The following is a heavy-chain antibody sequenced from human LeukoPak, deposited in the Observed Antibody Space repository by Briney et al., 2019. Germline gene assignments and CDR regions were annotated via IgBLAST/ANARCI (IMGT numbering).Heavy chain of an antibody. CDR1: GFTFRDYA. CDR2: IKSKVNGGTT. Sequence: GGTLRLSCTGFGFTFRDYAVSWVRQAPGKGLECIGFIKSKVNGGTTEYAASVKGRFTISRDDSKSIAYLQMNSLKTEDTAVYYCTRDPYYFDSSGYYHHAFDIWGQGTMVAVSS. CDR3: TRDPYYFDSSGYYHHAFDI. D-gene: IGHD3-22*01. J-gene: IGHJ3*02. V-gene: IGHV3-49*04.